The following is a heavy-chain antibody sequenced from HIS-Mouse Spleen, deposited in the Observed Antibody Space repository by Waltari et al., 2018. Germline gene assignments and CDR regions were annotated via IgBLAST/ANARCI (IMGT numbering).Heavy chain of an antibody. CDR1: GFTFSTYA. J-gene: IGHJ4*02. V-gene: IGHV3-30-3*01. CDR2: ISYDGSNK. CDR3: ARASVVGSGHFDY. Sequence: QVQLVESGGGVVQPGRSLRLSCAASGFTFSTYAMPWVRQAPGKGLEWVAVISYDGSNKYYADSVKGRFTISRDNSKITLYLQMNSLRAEDTAVYYCARASVVGSGHFDYWGQGTLVTVSS. D-gene: IGHD6-19*01.